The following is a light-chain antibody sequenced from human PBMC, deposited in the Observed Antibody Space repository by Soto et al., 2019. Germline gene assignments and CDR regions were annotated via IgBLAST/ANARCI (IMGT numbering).Light chain of an antibody. J-gene: IGLJ2*01. CDR1: TSDVGRYNY. Sequence: QSALTQPPSASGSPGQSVTISCTGTTSDVGRYNYVSWYQQHPGKAPKLVMYEVTKRPSGVPDRFSGSKSGNTASLTVSGLQDADGADYYCTSYAGSAVVFGGGTKLTVL. CDR2: EVT. V-gene: IGLV2-8*01. CDR3: TSYAGSAVV.